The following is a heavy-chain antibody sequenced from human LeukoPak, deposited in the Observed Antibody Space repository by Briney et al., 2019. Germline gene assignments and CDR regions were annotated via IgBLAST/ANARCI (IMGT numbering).Heavy chain of an antibody. J-gene: IGHJ6*02. CDR3: ARVEALQRWLQLSMHWDYYYGMDV. D-gene: IGHD5-24*01. CDR1: GFTFSGSA. V-gene: IGHV3-73*01. CDR2: IRSRANSYTT. Sequence: GGSLRLSCAASGFTFSGSAMHWVRQAHGKGLEWLGRIRSRANSYTTVYAAPVQGRFIISRDDSMNMAYLQMNSLRAEDTAVYYCARVEALQRWLQLSMHWDYYYGMDVWGQGTTVTVSS.